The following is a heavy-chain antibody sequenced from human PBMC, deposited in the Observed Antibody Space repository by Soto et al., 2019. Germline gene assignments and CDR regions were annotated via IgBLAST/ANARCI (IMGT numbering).Heavy chain of an antibody. Sequence: EVQLVESGGGLVKPGGSLRLACAASEFTFNTYSMNWVRQAPGKGLEWVSWISSTSTYIYYADSVKGRFTISRDNAKNLLYLQMNSLRAEDTAVYYCASDFGDSRGSYYYYGMDVWGQGTTVTVSS. CDR2: ISSTSTYI. J-gene: IGHJ6*02. CDR3: ASDFGDSRGSYYYYGMDV. D-gene: IGHD2-21*02. V-gene: IGHV3-21*02. CDR1: EFTFNTYS.